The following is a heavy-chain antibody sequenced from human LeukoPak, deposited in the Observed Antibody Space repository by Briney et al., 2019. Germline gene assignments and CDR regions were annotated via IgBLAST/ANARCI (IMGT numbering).Heavy chain of an antibody. CDR2: ISSSGSTI. Sequence: PGGSLRLSCAASGFTFSDYHMSWIRQAPGKGLEWVSYISSSGSTIYYADSVKGRFTISRDNAKNSLYLQMNSLRAEDTAVYYCARDQYYDSSGPMKYWGQGTLVTVSS. V-gene: IGHV3-11*01. D-gene: IGHD3-22*01. CDR1: GFTFSDYH. J-gene: IGHJ4*02. CDR3: ARDQYYDSSGPMKY.